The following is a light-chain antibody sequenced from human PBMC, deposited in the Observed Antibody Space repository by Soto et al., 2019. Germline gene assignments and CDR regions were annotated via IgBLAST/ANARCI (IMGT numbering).Light chain of an antibody. Sequence: DIQMTQSPSTLSASVGDRVTITCRASHSISSWLAWYQQKPGKAPKLLIYKASSLESGVPSRFSGSGSGTEFTLTLSRLQPDDFATYYCQQYNSYPWTFGQGTKVEIK. CDR2: KAS. V-gene: IGKV1-5*03. CDR3: QQYNSYPWT. CDR1: HSISSW. J-gene: IGKJ1*01.